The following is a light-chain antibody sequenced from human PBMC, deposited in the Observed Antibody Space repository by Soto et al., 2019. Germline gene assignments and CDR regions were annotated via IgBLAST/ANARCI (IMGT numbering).Light chain of an antibody. CDR3: SSYAASNNYI. CDR1: RSDVGGYNY. J-gene: IGLJ1*01. V-gene: IGLV2-8*01. Sequence: QSVLTQPPSASGSPGQSVTISCTGTRSDVGGYNYVSWYQQHPGKAPKLMIYEVSKRPSGVPDRFSGSKSGNTASLTVSGLQAEDEADYYCSSYAASNNYIFGTGTKVTVL. CDR2: EVS.